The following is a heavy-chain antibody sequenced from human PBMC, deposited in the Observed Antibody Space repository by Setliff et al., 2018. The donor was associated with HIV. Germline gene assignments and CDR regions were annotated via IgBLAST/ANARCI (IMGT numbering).Heavy chain of an antibody. D-gene: IGHD4-17*01. Sequence: SETLSLTCTVSGGSISSGDYSWSWIRQPAGKGLEWLGHIDTTGSTTYNPTLKSRVTISVDTSKNQFSLRLSSVTAADTAVYFCARVGLHGDPPTGYYSYMDVWGKGTTVTVSS. J-gene: IGHJ6*03. CDR2: IDTTGST. V-gene: IGHV4-61*09. CDR3: ARVGLHGDPPTGYYSYMDV. CDR1: GGSISSGDYS.